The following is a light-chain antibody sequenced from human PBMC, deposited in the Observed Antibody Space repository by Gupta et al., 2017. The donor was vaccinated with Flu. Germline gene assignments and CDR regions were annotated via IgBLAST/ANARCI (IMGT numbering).Light chain of an antibody. J-gene: IGKJ2*03. CDR1: QSVSNN. CDR3: QQYNNWPGS. V-gene: IGKV3-15*01. Sequence: GERATLSCRASQSVSNNLAWYQQKPGQAPRLLIYGASTRATGIPARFSGSGSGTEFTLTISSLQSEDFAVYYCQQYNNWPGSFGQGTKLEIK. CDR2: GAS.